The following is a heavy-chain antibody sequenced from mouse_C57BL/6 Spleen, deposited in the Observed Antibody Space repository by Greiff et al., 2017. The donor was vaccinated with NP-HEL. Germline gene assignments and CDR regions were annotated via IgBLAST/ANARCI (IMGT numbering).Heavy chain of an antibody. D-gene: IGHD2-4*01. CDR2: ISSGSSTI. Sequence: EVKLVVSGGGLVKPGGSLKLSCAASGFTFSDYGMHWVRQAPEKGLEWVAYISSGSSTIYYADTVKGRFTISRDNAKNTLFLQMTSLRSEDTAMYYCARDGYDYDGGLDYWGQGTTLTVSS. CDR1: GFTFSDYG. J-gene: IGHJ2*01. V-gene: IGHV5-17*01. CDR3: ARDGYDYDGGLDY.